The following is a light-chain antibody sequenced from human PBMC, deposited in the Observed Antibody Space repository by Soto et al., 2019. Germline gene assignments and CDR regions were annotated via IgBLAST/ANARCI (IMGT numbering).Light chain of an antibody. J-gene: IGKJ5*01. CDR3: QQYNNWPPPIT. CDR1: QSVSSN. V-gene: IGKV3-15*01. CDR2: GAS. Sequence: EIVMTQSPATLSVSPGERATLSCRAGQSVSSNLAWYQQKPGQAPRLLIYGASTRATGIPARFSGSGSGTEFTLTISSLQSEDFAVYYCQQYNNWPPPITFGQGTRLEN.